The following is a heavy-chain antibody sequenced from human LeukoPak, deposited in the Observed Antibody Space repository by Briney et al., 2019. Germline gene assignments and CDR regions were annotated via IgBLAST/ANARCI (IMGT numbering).Heavy chain of an antibody. Sequence: GGSLRLSCAASGFTFSSYNMNWVRQAPGKGLEWVSSISSSSSYIYYADSVKGRFTISRDNAKNSLYLQMNSLRAEDTAVYYCARGMAVAATGFDYWGQGTLVTVSS. J-gene: IGHJ4*02. D-gene: IGHD2-15*01. CDR2: ISSSSSYI. CDR3: ARGMAVAATGFDY. CDR1: GFTFSSYN. V-gene: IGHV3-21*01.